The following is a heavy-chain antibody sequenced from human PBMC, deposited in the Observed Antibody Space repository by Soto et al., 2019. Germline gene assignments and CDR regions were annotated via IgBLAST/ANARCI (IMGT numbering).Heavy chain of an antibody. V-gene: IGHV3-48*03. D-gene: IGHD3-22*01. CDR1: GFIFSRYE. CDR3: ARDIDYYDSSGYQDY. Sequence: QPGGSLRLSCAASGFIFSRYEMNWVRQAPGKGLEWVSYINTRGNTIHYADSVKGRFTVSRDNAENSLYLQMNSLRAEDTAVYYCARDIDYYDSSGYQDYWGQGTRVTVS. J-gene: IGHJ4*02. CDR2: INTRGNTI.